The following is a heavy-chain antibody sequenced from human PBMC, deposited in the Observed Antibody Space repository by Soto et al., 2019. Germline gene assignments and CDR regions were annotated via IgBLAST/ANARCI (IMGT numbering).Heavy chain of an antibody. D-gene: IGHD4-17*01. J-gene: IGHJ3*02. CDR1: GGSISSSSYY. CDR2: IYYSGST. CDR3: ASDYGRPRDDAFDI. Sequence: QLQLQESGPGLVKPSETLSLTCTVSGGSISSSSYYWGWIRQPPGKGLEWIGSIYYSGSTYYNPSLKSRVTISVDTSKNQFSLKLSSVTAADTAVYYCASDYGRPRDDAFDIWGQGTMVTVSS. V-gene: IGHV4-39*01.